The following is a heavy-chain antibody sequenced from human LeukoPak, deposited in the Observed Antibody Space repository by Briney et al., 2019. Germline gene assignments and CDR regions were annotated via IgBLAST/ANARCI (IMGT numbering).Heavy chain of an antibody. D-gene: IGHD2-15*01. V-gene: IGHV4-34*01. CDR2: INPSEST. Sequence: SETLSLTCAVYGGSFSGYYWSWIRQPPGKGLEWIGEINPSESTNYNPSLKSRVTLSVDTSKNQFSLRLSSVTAADTAIYYCARVSFFRWASTRPSYYYYMDVWGKGTTVTISS. CDR1: GGSFSGYY. CDR3: ARVSFFRWASTRPSYYYYMDV. J-gene: IGHJ6*03.